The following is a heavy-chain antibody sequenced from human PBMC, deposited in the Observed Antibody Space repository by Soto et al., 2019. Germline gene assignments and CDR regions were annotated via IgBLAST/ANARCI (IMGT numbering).Heavy chain of an antibody. J-gene: IGHJ6*02. Sequence: SETLSLTCAVSGGSISSGGYSWSWIRQPPGKGLEWIGYIYHSGSTYYNPSLKSRVTISVDRSKNQFSLKLSSVTAADTAVYYCAKVERGSYGMDVWGQGTTVTVSS. CDR2: IYHSGST. CDR1: GGSISSGGYS. V-gene: IGHV4-30-2*01. D-gene: IGHD1-1*01. CDR3: AKVERGSYGMDV.